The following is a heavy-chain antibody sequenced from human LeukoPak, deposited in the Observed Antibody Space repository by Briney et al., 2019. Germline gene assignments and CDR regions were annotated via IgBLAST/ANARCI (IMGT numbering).Heavy chain of an antibody. D-gene: IGHD3-9*01. CDR1: GGSISSSGYY. V-gene: IGHV4-31*03. J-gene: IGHJ4*02. CDR2: IYYSGST. Sequence: PSETLSLTCTVSGGSISSSGYYWSWIRQHPGTGLEWIGYIYYSGSTYYNPSLKSRVTISVDTSKNQFSLKLSSVTAADTAVYYCARGKRGYDILTGYSFDYWGQGTLVTVSS. CDR3: ARGKRGYDILTGYSFDY.